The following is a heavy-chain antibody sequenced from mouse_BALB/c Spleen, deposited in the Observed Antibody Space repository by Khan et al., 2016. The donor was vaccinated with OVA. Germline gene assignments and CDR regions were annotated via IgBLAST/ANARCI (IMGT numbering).Heavy chain of an antibody. CDR3: ARGYFGNYEFAY. CDR2: IFPGTGTT. V-gene: IGHV1S132*01. D-gene: IGHD2-1*01. Sequence: QVQLQQSGAELVKPGASVKLSCKTSGYTFTSYWIQWVKQRPGQGLGWIGQIFPGTGTTYYNENFKGKATLTVDTSSNTAYMQFSSLTSDDSAVYFGARGYFGNYEFAYWGQGTLVTVSP. CDR1: GYTFTSYW. J-gene: IGHJ3*01.